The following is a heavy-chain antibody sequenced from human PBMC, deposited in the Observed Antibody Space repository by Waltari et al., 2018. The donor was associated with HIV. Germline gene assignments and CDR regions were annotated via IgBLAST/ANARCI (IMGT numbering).Heavy chain of an antibody. CDR3: ARVPTLVYFDY. Sequence: QVQLQQWGAGLLKPSETLSLTCAVYGGSFSGYHWSWIRQPPGKGLEWIGEVNDSGSTKYNPSLKSRATISADTSKNQFSLKLSSVTAADTAVYYCARVPTLVYFDYWGQGNLVTVSS. J-gene: IGHJ4*02. V-gene: IGHV4-34*01. CDR1: GGSFSGYH. D-gene: IGHD2-8*02. CDR2: VNDSGST.